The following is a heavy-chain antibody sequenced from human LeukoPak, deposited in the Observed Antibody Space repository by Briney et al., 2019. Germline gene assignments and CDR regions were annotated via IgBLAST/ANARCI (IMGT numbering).Heavy chain of an antibody. CDR2: IYASGST. V-gene: IGHV4-4*02. J-gene: IGHJ6*03. CDR3: ARANDYGDPLPRYMDV. D-gene: IGHD4-17*01. CDR1: GGSISSNNW. Sequence: SGTLSLTCAVSGGSISSNNWWSWVRQPPGKGLEWIGEIYASGSTNYKPSLKSRVTISVDKSKNQFPLKLSSVTAADTAVYYCARANDYGDPLPRYMDVWGKGTTVTVSS.